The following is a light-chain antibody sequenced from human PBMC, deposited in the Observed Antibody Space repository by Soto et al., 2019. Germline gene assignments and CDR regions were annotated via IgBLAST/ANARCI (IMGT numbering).Light chain of an antibody. CDR1: QSISNH. V-gene: IGKV1-39*01. CDR2: AAV. Sequence: DIQMTQSPPSLSASVGDRVTITCRASQSISNHLNWYQQKAGKVPKLLIYAAVSLHSGAPSRFSGSGSGTDFTLTISSLQPEDFAVYYCQQSHSMPITFGPGTKVDI. CDR3: QQSHSMPIT. J-gene: IGKJ3*01.